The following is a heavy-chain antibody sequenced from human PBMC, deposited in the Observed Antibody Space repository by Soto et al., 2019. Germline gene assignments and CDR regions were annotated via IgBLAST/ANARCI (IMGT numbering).Heavy chain of an antibody. Sequence: PSETLSLTCPFSGDSINSDKYYWGWIRQPPGKGLEWIGSIYYRGNTYYNPSLQTRVTISLDKSKSQFSLKLNSVTAADSAVYFCARLEGLATISYYFDFWGQGALVTVSS. D-gene: IGHD3-9*01. J-gene: IGHJ4*02. V-gene: IGHV4-39*01. CDR2: IYYRGNT. CDR3: ARLEGLATISYYFDF. CDR1: GDSINSDKYY.